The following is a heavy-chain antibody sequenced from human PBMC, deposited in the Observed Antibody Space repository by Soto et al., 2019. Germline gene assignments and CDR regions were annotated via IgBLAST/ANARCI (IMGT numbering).Heavy chain of an antibody. V-gene: IGHV4-34*01. CDR1: GGSFSGYY. CDR2: INHSGST. D-gene: IGHD4-17*01. J-gene: IGHJ6*02. Sequence: SETLSLTCAVYGGSFSGYYWSWIRQPPGKGLEWIGEINHSGSTNYNPSLKSRVTISVDTSKNQFSLKLSSVTAADTAVYYCARGLPTGYYYGMDVWGQGTTFTVSS. CDR3: ARGLPTGYYYGMDV.